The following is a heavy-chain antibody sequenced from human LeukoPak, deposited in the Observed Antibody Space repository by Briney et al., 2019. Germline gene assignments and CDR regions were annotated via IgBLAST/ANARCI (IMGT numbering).Heavy chain of an antibody. V-gene: IGHV3-9*01. CDR2: ISWNSGSI. Sequence: GGSLRLSCAASGFTFDDYAMHWVRQAPGKGLEWVSGISWNSGSIGYADSVKGRFSISRDNAKNSLYLQMNSLRAEDTALYYCAKDNGDGWRAFDIWGQGTMVTVSS. CDR1: GFTFDDYA. CDR3: AKDNGDGWRAFDI. D-gene: IGHD5-24*01. J-gene: IGHJ3*02.